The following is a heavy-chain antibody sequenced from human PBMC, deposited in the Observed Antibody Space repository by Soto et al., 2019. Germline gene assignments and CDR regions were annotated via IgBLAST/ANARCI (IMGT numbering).Heavy chain of an antibody. V-gene: IGHV1-3*01. CDR1: GYTFTSYA. D-gene: IGHD6-19*01. J-gene: IGHJ6*02. CDR2: INAGNGNT. CDR3: AIPGIAVAGPPNYGMDV. Sequence: ASVKVSCKASGYTFTSYAMHWVRQAPGQRLEWMGWINAGNGNTKYSQKFQGRVTITRDTSASTAYMELSSLRSEDTAVYYCAIPGIAVAGPPNYGMDVWGQGTTVTVSS.